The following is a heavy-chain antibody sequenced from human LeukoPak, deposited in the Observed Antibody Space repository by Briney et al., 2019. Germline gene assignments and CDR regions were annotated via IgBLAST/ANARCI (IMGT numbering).Heavy chain of an antibody. CDR2: IYYSGST. J-gene: IGHJ3*02. V-gene: IGHV4-31*03. CDR1: GGSISSGGYY. D-gene: IGHD5/OR15-5a*01. Sequence: SETLSLTCTVSGGSISSGGYYWSWLRQHPGKGLEWIGYIYYSGSTYYNPSLKSRVTISVDTSKNQFSLKLSSVTAADTAVYYCARDSFYVAPSDAFDIWGQGTMVTVSS. CDR3: ARDSFYVAPSDAFDI.